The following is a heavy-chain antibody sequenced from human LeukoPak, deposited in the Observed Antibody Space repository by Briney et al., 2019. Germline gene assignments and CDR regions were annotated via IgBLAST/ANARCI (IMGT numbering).Heavy chain of an antibody. D-gene: IGHD4-17*01. CDR2: ISYDGSNK. Sequence: GGSLRLSCAASGFTFSSYAMHWVRQAPGKGLEWVAVISYDGSNKYYADSVKGRFTISRDTSKNTLYLQINSLRVEDTAVYYCIVFGDSNHWGQGTLVTVSS. V-gene: IGHV3-30*14. CDR3: IVFGDSNH. CDR1: GFTFSSYA. J-gene: IGHJ5*02.